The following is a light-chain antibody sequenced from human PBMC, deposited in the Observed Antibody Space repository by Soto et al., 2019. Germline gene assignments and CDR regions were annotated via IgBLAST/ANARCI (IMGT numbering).Light chain of an antibody. CDR2: EVR. V-gene: IGLV2-14*01. Sequence: QSALTQPASVSGSPGQSITISCTGTSRDVGAYNFVSWYQQHPGKAPKLMIYEVRNRPSGVSHRFSGSKSGNTASLTISGLQAEDEADYYCAAWDDSLRGYVFGTGTKLTVL. J-gene: IGLJ1*01. CDR1: SRDVGAYNF. CDR3: AAWDDSLRGYV.